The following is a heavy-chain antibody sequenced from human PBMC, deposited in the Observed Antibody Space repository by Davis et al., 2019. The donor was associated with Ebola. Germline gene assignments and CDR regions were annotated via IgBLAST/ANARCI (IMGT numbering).Heavy chain of an antibody. CDR1: GFTFSSYA. D-gene: IGHD3-10*01. J-gene: IGHJ6*03. Sequence: GESLKISCAASGFTFSSYAMHWVRQAPGKGLEWVAVISYDGSNKYYADSVKGRFTISRDNSKNTLYLQMNSLRAEDTAVYYCAKDPMVRGVIRNYYYYMDVWGKGTTVTVSS. V-gene: IGHV3-30-3*01. CDR2: ISYDGSNK. CDR3: AKDPMVRGVIRNYYYYMDV.